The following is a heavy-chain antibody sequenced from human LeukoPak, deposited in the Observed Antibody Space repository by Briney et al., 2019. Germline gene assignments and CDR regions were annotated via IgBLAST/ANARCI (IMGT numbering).Heavy chain of an antibody. V-gene: IGHV1-3*01. J-gene: IGHJ3*02. CDR1: GYTFTSYA. Sequence: ASVKVPCKASGYTFTSYAMHWVRQAPGQRLEWMGWINAGNGNTKYSQKFQGRVTITRDTSASTAYMELSSLRSEDTAVYYCARLGIFYGSGKAFDIWGQGTMVTVSS. CDR3: ARLGIFYGSGKAFDI. CDR2: INAGNGNT. D-gene: IGHD3-10*01.